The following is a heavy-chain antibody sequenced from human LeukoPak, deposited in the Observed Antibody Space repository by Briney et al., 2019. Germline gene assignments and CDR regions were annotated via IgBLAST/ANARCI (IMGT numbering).Heavy chain of an antibody. V-gene: IGHV3-30*02. Sequence: PGGSLRLSCAASGFTFGSYGMHWVRQAPGKGLEWVAFIRYDGSNKYYADSVKGRFTISRDNSKNTLYLQMNSLRVEDTAVYYCAKNRESYWVPELDYWGQGTLVTVSS. CDR3: AKNRESYWVPELDY. J-gene: IGHJ4*02. CDR1: GFTFGSYG. CDR2: IRYDGSNK. D-gene: IGHD1-26*01.